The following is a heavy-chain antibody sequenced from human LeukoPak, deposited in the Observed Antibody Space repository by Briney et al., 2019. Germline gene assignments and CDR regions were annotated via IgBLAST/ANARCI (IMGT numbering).Heavy chain of an antibody. CDR3: ALTVDYDSSGYYYGVQH. V-gene: IGHV4-34*01. CDR2: INHSGST. Sequence: PSETLSLTCAVYGGSFSGYYWSWIRQPPGKGLEWIGEINHSGSTNYNPSLKSRVTISVDTSKNQFSLKLSSVTAADTAVYYCALTVDYDSSGYYYGVQHWGQGTLVTVSS. D-gene: IGHD3-22*01. CDR1: GGSFSGYY. J-gene: IGHJ1*01.